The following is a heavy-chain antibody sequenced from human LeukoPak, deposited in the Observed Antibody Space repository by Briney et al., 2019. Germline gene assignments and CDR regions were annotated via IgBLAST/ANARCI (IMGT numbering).Heavy chain of an antibody. CDR2: IYYSGST. CDR3: ARQLYNWFDP. V-gene: IGHV4-39*01. CDR1: GGSISSYY. Sequence: SETLSLTCTVSGGSISSYYWGWIRQPPGKGLEWIGSIYYSGSTYYNPSLKSRVTISVDTSKNQFSLKLSSVTAADTAVYYCARQLYNWFDPWGQGTLVTVSS. J-gene: IGHJ5*02.